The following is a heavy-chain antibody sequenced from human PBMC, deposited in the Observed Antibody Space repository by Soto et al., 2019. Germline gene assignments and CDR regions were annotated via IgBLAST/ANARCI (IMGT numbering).Heavy chain of an antibody. D-gene: IGHD1-7*01. J-gene: IGHJ4*02. V-gene: IGHV4-4*02. CDR1: GGSFTSNNW. CDR2: IYRTGST. CDR3: ASRDPGTSVDY. Sequence: TSETLSLTCAVPGGSFTSNNWWTWVRQPPGQGLEWIGEIYRTGSTNYNPSLKSRVTISLDKSEKQISLKVTSLTAADTAVYYCASRDPGTSVDYWGQGTLVNVSS.